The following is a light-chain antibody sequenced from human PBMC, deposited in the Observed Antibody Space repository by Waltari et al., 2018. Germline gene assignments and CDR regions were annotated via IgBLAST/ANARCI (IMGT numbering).Light chain of an antibody. J-gene: IGKJ2*01. CDR2: AAS. CDR1: QSISSY. Sequence: DIQMTQSPSSMPASVGHRVTITCRASQSISSYLNWYQQKPGKAPKLLIYAASSLQSGVPSRFSGSGSGTDFTLTISSLQPEEFATYYCQQSYSTPPYTFGQGTKLEIK. CDR3: QQSYSTPPYT. V-gene: IGKV1-39*01.